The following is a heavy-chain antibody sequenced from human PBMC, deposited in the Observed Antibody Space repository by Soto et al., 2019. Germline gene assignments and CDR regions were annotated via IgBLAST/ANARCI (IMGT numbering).Heavy chain of an antibody. J-gene: IGHJ5*02. V-gene: IGHV4-4*07. Sequence: QVHLQESGPGLVKPSETLSLTCSVSGGTISGYYWTWIRQPAGKGLEWIGRIYSSGNTKYNPSLQSRVTMSLDTSNNQFSLILTSVTAADTAVYYCARVQRFSDWFDPWGQGTLVTVSS. CDR2: IYSSGNT. CDR3: ARVQRFSDWFDP. D-gene: IGHD3-3*01. CDR1: GGTISGYY.